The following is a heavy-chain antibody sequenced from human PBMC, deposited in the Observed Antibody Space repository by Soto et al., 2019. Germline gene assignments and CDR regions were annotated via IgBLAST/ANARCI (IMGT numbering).Heavy chain of an antibody. J-gene: IGHJ4*02. CDR1: GASISSSNW. CDR3: ARAPNGHLIDS. CDR2: IYHRGRT. V-gene: IGHV4-4*02. Sequence: QVQLQESGPGLVKPSGTLSLTCAVSGASISSSNWWSWVRQPPGKGLEWIGEIYHRGRTNYTPSLKMRVTVSVDKSKSQFALKLSSVTAADTAVYYCARAPNGHLIDSWGEGTLVTVFS.